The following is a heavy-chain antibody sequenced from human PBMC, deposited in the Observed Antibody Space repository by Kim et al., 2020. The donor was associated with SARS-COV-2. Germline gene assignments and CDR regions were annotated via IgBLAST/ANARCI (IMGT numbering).Heavy chain of an antibody. V-gene: IGHV1-8*01. CDR3: ARAHYDFWSGYYS. Sequence: GYAKEFQDRVTMTRNASISTAYMELGSLGSEDTAVYYCARAHYDFWSGYYSWGQGTLVTVSS. J-gene: IGHJ4*02. D-gene: IGHD3-3*01.